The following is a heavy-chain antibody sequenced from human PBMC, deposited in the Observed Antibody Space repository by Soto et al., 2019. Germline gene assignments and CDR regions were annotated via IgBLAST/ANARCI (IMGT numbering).Heavy chain of an antibody. D-gene: IGHD3-10*01. V-gene: IGHV3-23*01. CDR3: ASVTLRGANSGLDV. Sequence: EAQLLESGGGLVQPGESLTLSCVASHFAFNIDAMTWVRQAPGKGLEWVSCMSGSGSSIYYADSVKGRFTITRDKSKKTLSLQMNSLKGEDTDVCWCASVTLRGANSGLDVWGRGTSVTVS. CDR1: HFAFNIDA. J-gene: IGHJ6*02. CDR2: MSGSGSSI.